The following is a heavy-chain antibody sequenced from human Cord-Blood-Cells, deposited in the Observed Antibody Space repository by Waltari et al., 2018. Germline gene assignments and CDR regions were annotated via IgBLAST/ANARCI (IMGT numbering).Heavy chain of an antibody. D-gene: IGHD2-15*01. CDR2: VNPNSNGT. CDR1: GYTFTGYY. CDR3: ARVDYCSGGSCYYFQH. V-gene: IGHV1-2*02. J-gene: IGHJ1*01. Sequence: QVQLVQSGAEVKKPGASVKVSCKASGYTFTGYYMHWVRQAPGQGLEWMGWVNPNSNGTKYAQKFQGRVTMTRDTSTSTAYMELSRLRSDDTAVYYCARVDYCSGGSCYYFQHWGQGTLVTVSS.